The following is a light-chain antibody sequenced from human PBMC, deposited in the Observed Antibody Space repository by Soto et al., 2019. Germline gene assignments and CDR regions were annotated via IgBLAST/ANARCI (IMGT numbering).Light chain of an antibody. CDR1: SSDVGGYNY. CDR2: EVS. J-gene: IGLJ1*01. CDR3: RSYAGSNNSSV. Sequence: QSALTQPPSASGSPGQSVTISRTGTSSDVGGYNYVSWYQQHPGKAPKLMIYEVSKRPSGVPDRCSGSKSGNTASLTVSGLQAEDEADYYSRSYAGSNNSSVFGSGTKVTVL. V-gene: IGLV2-8*01.